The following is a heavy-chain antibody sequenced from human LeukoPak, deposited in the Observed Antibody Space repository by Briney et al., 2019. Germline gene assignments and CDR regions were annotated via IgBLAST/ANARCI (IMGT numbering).Heavy chain of an antibody. Sequence: GASVKVSCKASGGIFSSYAISWVRQAPGQGLEWMGRIIPILGIANYAQKFQGRVTITADKSTSTAYMELSSLRSEDTAVYYCASFLGNYYDSSGYYSDWGQGTLVTVSS. J-gene: IGHJ4*02. CDR1: GGIFSSYA. CDR2: IIPILGIA. V-gene: IGHV1-69*04. D-gene: IGHD3-22*01. CDR3: ASFLGNYYDSSGYYSD.